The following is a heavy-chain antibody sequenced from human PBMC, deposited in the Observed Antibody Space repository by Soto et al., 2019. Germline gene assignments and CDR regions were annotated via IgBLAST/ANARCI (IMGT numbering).Heavy chain of an antibody. CDR3: AKDGRRDGGMLWFDP. CDR2: ISWNSGSI. D-gene: IGHD2-15*01. CDR1: GFTFDDYA. Sequence: EVQLVESGGGLVQPGRSLRLSCAASGFTFDDYAMHWVRQAPGKGLEWASGISWNSGSIGYADSVKGRFTISRDNAKNSLYLQMNSLRAEDTALYYCAKDGRRDGGMLWFDPWGQGTLVTVSS. V-gene: IGHV3-9*01. J-gene: IGHJ5*02.